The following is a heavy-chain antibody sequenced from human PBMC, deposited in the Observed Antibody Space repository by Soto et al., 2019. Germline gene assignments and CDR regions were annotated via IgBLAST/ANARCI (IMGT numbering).Heavy chain of an antibody. CDR1: GFTFSSYW. D-gene: IGHD2-15*01. CDR3: ASMHLKWIGYCSGGSCYYEGGAFDI. Sequence: QPGGSLRLSCAASGFTFSSYWMSWVRQAPGKGLEWVANIKQDGSEEYYVDSVKGRFTISRDNAKNSLYLQMNSLRAEDTAVYYCASMHLKWIGYCSGGSCYYEGGAFDIWGQGTMVTVSS. J-gene: IGHJ3*02. V-gene: IGHV3-7*03. CDR2: IKQDGSEE.